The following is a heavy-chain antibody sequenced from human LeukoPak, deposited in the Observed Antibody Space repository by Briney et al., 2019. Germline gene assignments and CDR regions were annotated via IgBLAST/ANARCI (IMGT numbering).Heavy chain of an antibody. J-gene: IGHJ6*02. V-gene: IGHV1-18*01. D-gene: IGHD2-15*01. CDR2: ISAYNGNT. CDR3: ARDRQYCSGGSCYSGTYYGMDV. CDR1: GYTFTSYG. Sequence: GASVKVSCKASGYTFTSYGISWVRQAPGQGLEWMGWISAYNGNTNYAQKLQGRVTMTTDTSTSTAYMELRSLRSDDTAVYYCARDRQYCSGGSCYSGTYYGMDVWGQGTTVTVSS.